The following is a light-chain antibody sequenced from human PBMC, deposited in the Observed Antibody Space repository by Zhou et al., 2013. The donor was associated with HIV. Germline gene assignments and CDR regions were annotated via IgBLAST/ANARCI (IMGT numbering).Light chain of an antibody. J-gene: IGKJ2*03. V-gene: IGKV3-20*01. CDR3: QQYGDSPSS. CDR2: GAS. CDR1: ETGRYNS. Sequence: EIALTQSPDTLSLSPGERVVLSCRASETGRYNSLAWYQQRSGQAPRLLIYGASSRATGIPDRFTGSGFGADFALTIDRLEPEDFAVYYCQQYGDSPSSFGLGTKLEI.